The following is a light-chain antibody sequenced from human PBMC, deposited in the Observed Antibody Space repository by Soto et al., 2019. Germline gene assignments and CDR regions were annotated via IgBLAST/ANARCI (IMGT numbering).Light chain of an antibody. CDR2: KVS. J-gene: IGKJ2*01. V-gene: IGKV2-30*02. CDR3: MQGTHWPPYT. Sequence: DVVMTQSPLSLPVTLGQPASISCRSSQSLVHSDGNTYLNWFQQRPGQSPRRLIYKVSNRDSGVPERFSGSGSGTDFTLKISRVEAEDVGVYYCMQGTHWPPYTFGQGTKLEI. CDR1: QSLVHSDGNTY.